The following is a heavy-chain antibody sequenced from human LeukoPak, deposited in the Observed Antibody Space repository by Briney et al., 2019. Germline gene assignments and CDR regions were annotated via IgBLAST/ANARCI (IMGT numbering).Heavy chain of an antibody. CDR1: GFTFSSYA. CDR3: AKDLSVDYGDYWGGAFDI. CDR2: ISGSGGST. J-gene: IGHJ3*02. D-gene: IGHD4-17*01. V-gene: IGHV3-23*01. Sequence: GGSLRLSCAASGFTFSSYAMSWVRQAPGKGLEWVSAISGSGGSTYYADSVKGRFTISRDNSKNTLYLQMNSLRAEDTAVYYCAKDLSVDYGDYWGGAFDIWGQGTMVTVSS.